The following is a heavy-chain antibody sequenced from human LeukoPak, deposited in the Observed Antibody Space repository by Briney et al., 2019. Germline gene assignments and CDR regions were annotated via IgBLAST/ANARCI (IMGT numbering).Heavy chain of an antibody. J-gene: IGHJ4*02. D-gene: IGHD5-24*01. CDR2: IYGGGNI. CDR1: GFTVSSNY. V-gene: IGHV3-53*01. Sequence: GGSLRLSCAASGFTVSSNYMNWVRQAPGKGLEWVSVIYGGGNIYYADSVRGRFTISRDNSKNTLYLQMNSLRAEDTAVYYCARGAGYNYPYYFDYWGQGTLVTVSS. CDR3: ARGAGYNYPYYFDY.